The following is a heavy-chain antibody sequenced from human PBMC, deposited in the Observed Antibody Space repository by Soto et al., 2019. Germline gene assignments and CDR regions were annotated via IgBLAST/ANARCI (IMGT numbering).Heavy chain of an antibody. CDR1: GFTFSSYW. J-gene: IGHJ6*02. CDR3: ARAPRRQQVVNPNLEYYYGMDV. D-gene: IGHD6-13*01. CDR2: IKQDGSEK. V-gene: IGHV3-7*05. Sequence: GGSLRLSCSASGFTFSSYWMTWVRQAPGKGLEWVANIKQDGSEKYYVDTVKGRFPISRDNAKNSLYLQMNSLRAEDTAVYYCARAPRRQQVVNPNLEYYYGMDVWGQGTTVTVSS.